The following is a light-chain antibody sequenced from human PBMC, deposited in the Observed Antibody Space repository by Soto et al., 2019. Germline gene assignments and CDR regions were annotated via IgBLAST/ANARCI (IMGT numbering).Light chain of an antibody. CDR3: QQYNNWPT. CDR1: ESLITKA. Sequence: EIVLTQSPGSLYLSPGETATVSCRATESLITKALAWYQQKPGQAPRLLLYGASTRATGIPARFSGSGSGTEFTLTISSLQSEDFAVYYCQQYNNWPTFGQGTKVDIK. CDR2: GAS. J-gene: IGKJ1*01. V-gene: IGKV3-15*01.